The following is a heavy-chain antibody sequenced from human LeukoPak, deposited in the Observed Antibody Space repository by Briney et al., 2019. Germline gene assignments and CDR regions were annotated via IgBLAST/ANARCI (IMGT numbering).Heavy chain of an antibody. CDR1: GYSFTSYW. D-gene: IGHD3-10*01. Sequence: GESLKISCKGSGYSFTSYWIGWVRQMPGKGLEWMGIIYPGDSDTRYSPPFQGQVTISADKSISTAYLQWSSLKASDTAMYYCARHVPGGAPRGDDAFDIWGQGTMVTVSS. J-gene: IGHJ3*02. CDR2: IYPGDSDT. CDR3: ARHVPGGAPRGDDAFDI. V-gene: IGHV5-51*01.